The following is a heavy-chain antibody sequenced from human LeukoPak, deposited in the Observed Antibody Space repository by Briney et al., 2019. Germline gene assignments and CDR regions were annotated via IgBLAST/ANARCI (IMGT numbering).Heavy chain of an antibody. V-gene: IGHV1-2*02. CDR2: INPNSGGT. J-gene: IGHJ4*02. CDR1: GYTFTGYY. D-gene: IGHD2-2*01. Sequence: ASVKVSCKASGYTFTGYYMHWVRQAPGQGLEWMGWINPNSGGTNYAQKFQGRVTMTRDTSISTAYMELSRLRSDDTAEYYCARTPVVVPAAIDYWGQGTLVTVSS. CDR3: ARTPVVVPAAIDY.